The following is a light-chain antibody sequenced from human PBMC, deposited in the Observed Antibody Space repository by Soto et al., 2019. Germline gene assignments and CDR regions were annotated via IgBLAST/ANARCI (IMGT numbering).Light chain of an antibody. CDR1: QSVSSSY. CDR2: GAS. J-gene: IGKJ2*01. V-gene: IGKV3-20*01. Sequence: EIVLTQSPGTLSLSPGERATLSCRASQSVSSSYLAWYQQKPGQAPRLLIYGASSRATGIPDRFSGSVFGTDFTLTISRLEPEDFAVYYCQQYGSSPPYTFGKGTKLEIK. CDR3: QQYGSSPPYT.